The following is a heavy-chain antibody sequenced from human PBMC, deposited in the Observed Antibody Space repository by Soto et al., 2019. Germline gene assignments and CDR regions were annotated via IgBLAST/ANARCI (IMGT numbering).Heavy chain of an antibody. V-gene: IGHV3-73*01. CDR1: GFTFSGSA. Sequence: GSLRLSCAASGFTFSGSAMHWVRQASGKGLEWVGRIRSKANSYATAYAASVKGRFTISRDDSKNTAYLQMNSLKTEDTAVYYCTRHGQDIVLVPAAQGLYYYGMDVWGQGTTVTVSS. CDR2: IRSKANSYAT. CDR3: TRHGQDIVLVPAAQGLYYYGMDV. D-gene: IGHD2-2*01. J-gene: IGHJ6*02.